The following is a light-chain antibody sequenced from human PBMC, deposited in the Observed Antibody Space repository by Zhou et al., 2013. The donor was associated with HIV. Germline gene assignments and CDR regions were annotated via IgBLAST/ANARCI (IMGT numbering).Light chain of an antibody. CDR3: LQDYDYPFT. CDR2: AAS. J-gene: IGKJ3*01. Sequence: IQMTQSPSSLSASVGDRVTITCRASQNINNYLNWYQQKLGEAPKLLIYAASTLQSGVPSRFSGSGSGTDFTLTISSLQPEDFATYYCLQDYDYPFTFGPGTKVDIK. CDR1: QNINNY. V-gene: IGKV1-6*02.